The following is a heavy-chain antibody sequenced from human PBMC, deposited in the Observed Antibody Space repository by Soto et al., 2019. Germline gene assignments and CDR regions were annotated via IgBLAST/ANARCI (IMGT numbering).Heavy chain of an antibody. V-gene: IGHV3-30*18. CDR1: VCTFSSYG. D-gene: IGHD3-3*01. CDR3: AKGHDFGVVILDY. Sequence: XGSLRLSCASSVCTFSSYGMHWVRHSPGKGLEWVAVISYDGSNKYYADSVKGRFTISRDNSKNTLYLQMNSLRAEDTAVYYCAKGHDFGVVILDYWAQGTLVTVSS. J-gene: IGHJ4*02. CDR2: ISYDGSNK.